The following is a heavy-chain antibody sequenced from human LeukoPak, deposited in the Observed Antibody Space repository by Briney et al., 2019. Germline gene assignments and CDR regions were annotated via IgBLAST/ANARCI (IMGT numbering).Heavy chain of an antibody. Sequence: SLVKVSCKASGGTFSSYAISWVRQAPGPRLEWMEGIVTIFGTANYAQKFQGRVTITADESTSTAYMELSSLRSEDTAVYYCARNREYSSGWYPYWGQGTLVTVSS. J-gene: IGHJ4*02. CDR1: GGTFSSYA. CDR3: ARNREYSSGWYPY. D-gene: IGHD6-19*01. CDR2: IVTIFGTA. V-gene: IGHV1-69*01.